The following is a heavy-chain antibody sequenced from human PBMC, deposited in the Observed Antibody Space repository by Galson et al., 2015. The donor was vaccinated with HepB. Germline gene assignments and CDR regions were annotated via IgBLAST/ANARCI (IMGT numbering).Heavy chain of an antibody. J-gene: IGHJ4*02. CDR1: GGSLSGYY. D-gene: IGHD6-13*01. CDR2: INHGGST. V-gene: IGHV4-34*01. Sequence: SETLSLTCAVYGGSLSGYYWSWIRQPPGKGLEWIGEINHGGSTTYNPSLTSRVTISLDTSKNQFSLQLSSVTAADTAVYYCARRLATAPFDFWGQGTLVTVSS. CDR3: ARRLATAPFDF.